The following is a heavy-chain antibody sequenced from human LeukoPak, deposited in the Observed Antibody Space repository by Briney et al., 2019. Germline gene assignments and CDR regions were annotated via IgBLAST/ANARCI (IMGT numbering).Heavy chain of an antibody. CDR3: AKDVRALES. CDR1: GFTFSSYG. J-gene: IGHJ5*01. V-gene: IGHV3-30*18. Sequence: PGRSLRLSCAASGFTFSSYGMHWVRQAPGKGLEWVAVISYDGSNKYYADSVKGRFTISRDNSNNTLYLQMNSLRAEDTAVYYCAKDVRALESWVQGTLVTVSS. CDR2: ISYDGSNK.